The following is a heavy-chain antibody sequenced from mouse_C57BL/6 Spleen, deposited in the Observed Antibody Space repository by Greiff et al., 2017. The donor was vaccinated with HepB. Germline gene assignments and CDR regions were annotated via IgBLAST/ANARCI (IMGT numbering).Heavy chain of an antibody. J-gene: IGHJ4*01. CDR1: GYAFSSYW. CDR2: IYPGDGDT. D-gene: IGHD2-3*01. Sequence: QVQLQQSGAELVKPGASVKISCKASGYAFSSYWMNWVKQRPGKGLEWIGQIYPGDGDTNYNGKFKGKATLTADKSSSTAYMQLSSLTTEDSAVYFCARDDGYYGYYAMGYWGQGTSVTVSS. V-gene: IGHV1-80*01. CDR3: ARDDGYYGYYAMGY.